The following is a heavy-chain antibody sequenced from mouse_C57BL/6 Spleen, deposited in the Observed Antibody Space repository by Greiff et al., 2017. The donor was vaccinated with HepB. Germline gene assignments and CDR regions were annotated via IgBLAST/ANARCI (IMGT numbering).Heavy chain of an antibody. Sequence: EVQVVESGPGLAKPSQTLSLTCSVTGYSITSDYWNWIRKFPGNKLEYIGYISYSGSTHYNTSHKSRISITRDTSKNQYILQLNSVTTEDTATYYCAKGYYYGFDYWGQGTTLTVSS. V-gene: IGHV3-8*01. CDR3: AKGYYYGFDY. CDR1: GYSITSDY. CDR2: ISYSGST. D-gene: IGHD1-1*01. J-gene: IGHJ2*01.